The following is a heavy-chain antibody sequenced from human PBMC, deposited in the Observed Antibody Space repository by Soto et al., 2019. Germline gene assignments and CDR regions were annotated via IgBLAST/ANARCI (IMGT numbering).Heavy chain of an antibody. CDR1: GGNFSSYA. CDR2: MNPNSGDT. V-gene: IGHV1-8*02. D-gene: IGHD2-15*01. Sequence: ASVKVSCKASGGNFSSYAISWVRQAPGQGLEWMGWMNPNSGDTVYAQKYQGRLTLTRDTSISAAYMELTSLTSEDTAVYYCARGRGGHCRGGACYRFLGPWRQGTLFTVAS. J-gene: IGHJ5*02. CDR3: ARGRGGHCRGGACYRFLGP.